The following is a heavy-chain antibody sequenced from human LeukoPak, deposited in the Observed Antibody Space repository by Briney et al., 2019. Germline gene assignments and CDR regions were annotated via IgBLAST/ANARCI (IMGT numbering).Heavy chain of an antibody. V-gene: IGHV3-23*01. J-gene: IGHJ3*02. CDR1: GFTFISYA. CDR2: ISGSGVNT. Sequence: GGSLRLSCAAPGFTFISYAMSWVRQAPGKGLEWVSAISGSGVNTYYADSVKGRFTISRDNSKNTLYLQTNSLRAEDTAVYYCARGYDSSGYYIDAFGIWGQGTMVTVSS. CDR3: ARGYDSSGYYIDAFGI. D-gene: IGHD3-22*01.